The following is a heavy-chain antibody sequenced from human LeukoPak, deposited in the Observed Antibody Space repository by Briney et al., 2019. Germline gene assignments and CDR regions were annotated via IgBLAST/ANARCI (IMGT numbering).Heavy chain of an antibody. D-gene: IGHD1-26*01. CDR2: INPSGGST. CDR1: GYSFTGYY. V-gene: IGHV1-46*01. CDR3: AREGGSYYYLDY. J-gene: IGHJ4*02. Sequence: ASVKVSCKASGYSFTGYYMHWVRQAPGQGLEWMGIINPSGGSTSYAQKFQGRVTMTRDMSTSTVYMELSSLRSEDTAVYYCAREGGSYYYLDYWGQGTLVTVSS.